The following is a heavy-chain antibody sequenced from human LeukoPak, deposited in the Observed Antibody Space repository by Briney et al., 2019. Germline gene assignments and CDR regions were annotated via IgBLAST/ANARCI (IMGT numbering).Heavy chain of an antibody. D-gene: IGHD3-22*01. CDR3: ARGDQYDSSGEYYYYGMDV. J-gene: IGHJ6*02. CDR1: GYTFTGYY. CDR2: INPSSGGR. V-gene: IGHV1-2*02. Sequence: ASVTVSFKASGYTFTGYYMHWVGQARGQGLEWMGWINPSSGGRNYAQKFQGRVTMTRDPPISTDYIELSRLRSDDTAVYYCARGDQYDSSGEYYYYGMDVWGQGTTVTVSS.